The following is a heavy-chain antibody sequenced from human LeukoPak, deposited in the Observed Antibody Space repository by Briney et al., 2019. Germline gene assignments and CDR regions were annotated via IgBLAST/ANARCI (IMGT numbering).Heavy chain of an antibody. CDR3: TTVAGDPGGAFDI. CDR1: EFTFTNAW. CDR2: IKSEGDGGTT. Sequence: RTGGSLRLSCAASEFTFTNAWMNWVRQAPGKGLEWVGRIKSEGDGGTTDYAAAVKGRFTISRDDSQKTMYMQMNRLKSEDTAIYYCTTVAGDPGGAFDIWGQGTMVTVSS. J-gene: IGHJ3*02. V-gene: IGHV3-15*01. D-gene: IGHD3-16*01.